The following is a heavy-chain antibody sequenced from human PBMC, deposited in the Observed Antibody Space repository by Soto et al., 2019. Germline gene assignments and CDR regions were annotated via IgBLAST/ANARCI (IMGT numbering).Heavy chain of an antibody. V-gene: IGHV2-5*02. D-gene: IGHD2-15*01. Sequence: QITLKESGPTVVKPTQTLTLTCTFSGFSVSTSGVGVAWILQPPGKALEWLALIYWDDDNRYSPVLQSRVTINKDTSKNQVVLTMTNMDPVDTDKSYCAHKGGRGAGMDVWGQGTTSPSP. CDR3: AHKGGRGAGMDV. CDR1: GFSVSTSGVG. CDR2: IYWDDDN. J-gene: IGHJ6*02.